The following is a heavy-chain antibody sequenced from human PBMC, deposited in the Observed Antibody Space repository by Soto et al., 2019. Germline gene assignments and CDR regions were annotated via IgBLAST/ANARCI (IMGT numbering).Heavy chain of an antibody. CDR2: ISGSGATT. J-gene: IGHJ5*02. D-gene: IGHD2-8*01. CDR1: GFSFSTYA. V-gene: IGHV3-23*01. CDR3: AREQCSPLDRYCADGAVDWVDP. Sequence: GGSLRLSCAASGFSFSTYAMSCVRQAPGKALKCVSAISGSGATTFYADSMKGRFTISRDNSRDTLYLQMNSLRAEDTAVYFCAREQCSPLDRYCADGAVDWVDPWGRGTLVTVSS.